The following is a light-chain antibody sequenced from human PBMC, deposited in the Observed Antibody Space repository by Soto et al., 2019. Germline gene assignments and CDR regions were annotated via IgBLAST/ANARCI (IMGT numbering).Light chain of an antibody. V-gene: IGLV2-14*01. CDR1: SSDVGACNC. J-gene: IGLJ1*01. CDR2: EVS. Sequence: QSALTQPASVSGSPGQSITISCTGTSSDVGACNCVSWYQQHPGKAPKLMIYEVSNRPSGVSNRFSGSKSGNTASLTISGLQAEDEADYYCSSFTSTRTYVFGTGTKLTVL. CDR3: SSFTSTRTYV.